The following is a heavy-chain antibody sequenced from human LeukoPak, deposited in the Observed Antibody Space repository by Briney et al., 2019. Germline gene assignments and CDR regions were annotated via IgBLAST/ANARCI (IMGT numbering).Heavy chain of an antibody. CDR1: GDSVSSNSAA. D-gene: IGHD6-19*01. J-gene: IGHJ3*02. CDR2: TYYRSKWYN. V-gene: IGHV6-1*01. Sequence: SQTLSLTCAISGDSVSSNSAAWNWIRQSPSRGLEWLGRTYYRSKWYNDYAVPVKSRITINPDTSKNQFSLQLNSVTPEDTAVYYCARLVSSGWYWPGGAFDIWGQGTMVTVSS. CDR3: ARLVSSGWYWPGGAFDI.